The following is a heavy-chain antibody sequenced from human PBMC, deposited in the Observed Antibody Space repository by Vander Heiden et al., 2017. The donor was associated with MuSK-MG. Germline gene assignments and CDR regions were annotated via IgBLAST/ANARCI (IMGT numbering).Heavy chain of an antibody. CDR1: GGSISSYY. V-gene: IGHV4-4*07. CDR3: ARDRGDFWSGYGKFDY. J-gene: IGHJ4*02. Sequence: QVQLQESGPGLVKPSETLSLTCTVSGGSISSYYWSWIRQPAGKGLEWIGRIYTSGSTNYNPSLKSRVTTSVDTSKNQFSLKLSSVTAADTAVYYCARDRGDFWSGYGKFDYWGQGTLVTVSS. CDR2: IYTSGST. D-gene: IGHD3-3*01.